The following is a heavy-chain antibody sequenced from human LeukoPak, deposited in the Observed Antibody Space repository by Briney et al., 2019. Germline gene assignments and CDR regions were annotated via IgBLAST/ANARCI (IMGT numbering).Heavy chain of an antibody. D-gene: IGHD3-3*01. Sequence: SETLPLTCTVSGVSISSYYWSWIRQPPGKGLEWIGYIDNSGNTNYNPSLKSRVTISVDTSKNQFSLKLSSVTAADTAVYYRARTPIFGVVIDYYYYMDVWGKGTTVTVSS. CDR3: ARTPIFGVVIDYYYYMDV. J-gene: IGHJ6*03. CDR2: IDNSGNT. CDR1: GVSISSYY. V-gene: IGHV4-59*12.